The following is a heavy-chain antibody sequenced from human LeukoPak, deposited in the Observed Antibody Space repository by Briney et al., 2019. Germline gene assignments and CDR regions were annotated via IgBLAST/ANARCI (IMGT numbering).Heavy chain of an antibody. CDR3: ARALTLGYCSSTSCYYDAFDI. D-gene: IGHD2-2*01. CDR2: IYYSGST. CDR1: GGSISSGDYY. Sequence: SETLSLTCTVSGGSISSGDYYWSWIRQPPGKGLEWIGYIYYSGSTYYNPSLKSRVTISVDTSKNQFSLKLSSVTAADTAVYYCARALTLGYCSSTSCYYDAFDIWGQGSMVTVSS. V-gene: IGHV4-30-4*01. J-gene: IGHJ3*02.